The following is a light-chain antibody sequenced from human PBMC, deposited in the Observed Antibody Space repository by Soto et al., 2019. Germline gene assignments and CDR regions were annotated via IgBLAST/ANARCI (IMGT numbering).Light chain of an antibody. CDR3: MQNIYRSPYT. Sequence: DVVMTHSPLSLPVTLGQSASISCKSSQRLEYKGYAPLIWFHQWPGQSPRRLIYKVSQRDSGVPDRCIGGRSGTDFTITISKGVAEDVVIYYCMQNIYRSPYTFGPGTKVDI. V-gene: IGKV2-30*01. CDR2: KVS. CDR1: QRLEYKGYAP. J-gene: IGKJ3*01.